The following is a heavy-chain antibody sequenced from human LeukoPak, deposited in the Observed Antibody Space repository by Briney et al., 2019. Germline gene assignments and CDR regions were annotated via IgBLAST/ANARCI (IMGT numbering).Heavy chain of an antibody. CDR3: ARRGLRFLEGVEYSWFDP. CDR2: INHSGST. D-gene: IGHD3-3*01. V-gene: IGHV4-34*01. Sequence: SETLSLTCAVYGGSFSGYYWTWIRQPPGKGLEWIGEINHSGSTNYNPSLKSRVTISVDTSKSQFSLKLSSVTAADTAIYFCARRGLRFLEGVEYSWFDPWGQGTLVTVSS. J-gene: IGHJ5*02. CDR1: GGSFSGYY.